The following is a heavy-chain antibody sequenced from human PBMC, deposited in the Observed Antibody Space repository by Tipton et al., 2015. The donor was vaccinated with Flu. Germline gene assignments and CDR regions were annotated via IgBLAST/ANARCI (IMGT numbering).Heavy chain of an antibody. V-gene: IGHV5-51*01. CDR3: ARQQFSGSYVYYYGMDV. CDR1: GYSFTSYW. Sequence: VQLVQSGAEVKKPGESLKISCKGSGYSFTSYWIGWVRQMPGKGLEWMGIIYPGDSDTRYSPSFQGQVTISADKSISTAYLQWSSLKASDTAMYYRARQQFSGSYVYYYGMDVWGQGTTVTVSS. D-gene: IGHD1-26*01. CDR2: IYPGDSDT. J-gene: IGHJ6*02.